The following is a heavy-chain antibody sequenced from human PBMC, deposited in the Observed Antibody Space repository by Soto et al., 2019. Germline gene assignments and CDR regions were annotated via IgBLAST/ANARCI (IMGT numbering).Heavy chain of an antibody. D-gene: IGHD6-6*01. CDR1: GFTFSGSA. CDR2: IRSKANSYAT. Sequence: GGSLRLSCAASGFTFSGSAMHWVRQASGKGLEWVGRIRSKANSYATAYAASVKGRFTISRDDSKNTAYLQMNSLKTEDTAVYYCTRLLYAQLTYIAARPNYYYYMYVWGKGTTVTVSS. CDR3: TRLLYAQLTYIAARPNYYYYMYV. V-gene: IGHV3-73*01. J-gene: IGHJ6*03.